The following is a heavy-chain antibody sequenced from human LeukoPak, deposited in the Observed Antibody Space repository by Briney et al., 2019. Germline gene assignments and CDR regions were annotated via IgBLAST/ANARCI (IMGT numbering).Heavy chain of an antibody. CDR2: ISYSSTYI. CDR1: GFTFSTYS. D-gene: IGHD2-15*01. Sequence: GGSLRLSCAASGFTFSTYSMNWVRQAPGKGLEWVSSISYSSTYIYYADSVKGRFTISRDDAENSLYLQMNSLRAEDTAVYYCAKDGYCSGGSCYSGWYYYYYMDVWGKGTTVTVSS. V-gene: IGHV3-21*01. CDR3: AKDGYCSGGSCYSGWYYYYYMDV. J-gene: IGHJ6*03.